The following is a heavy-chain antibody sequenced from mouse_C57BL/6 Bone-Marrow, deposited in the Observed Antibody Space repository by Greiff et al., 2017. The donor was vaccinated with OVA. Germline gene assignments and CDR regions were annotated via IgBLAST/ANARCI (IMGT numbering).Heavy chain of an antibody. D-gene: IGHD1-1*01. J-gene: IGHJ2*01. CDR3: ARTTYYCSSYYFDY. V-gene: IGHV1-72*01. CDR1: GYTFTSYW. CDR2: IDPNSGGT. Sequence: VQLQQSGAELVKPGASVKLSCKASGYTFTSYWMHWVKQRPGRGLEWIGRIDPNSGGTKYNEKLKSKATLPVDKPTSTAYMQISRLTSEDSAVYYYARTTYYCSSYYFDYWRQRTTLTVSS.